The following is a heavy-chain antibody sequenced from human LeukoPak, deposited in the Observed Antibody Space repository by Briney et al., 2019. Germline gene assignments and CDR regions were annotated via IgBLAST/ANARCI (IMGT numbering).Heavy chain of an antibody. V-gene: IGHV1-8*01. D-gene: IGHD6-13*01. CDR2: MNPNSGNT. CDR3: ARGRKRYVGIAAADFDY. Sequence: ASVKVSCKASGYTFTSCDINWVRQATGQGLEWMGWMNPNSGNTGYAQKFQGRVTMTRNTSISTAYMELSSLRSEDTAVYYCARGRKRYVGIAAADFDYWGQGTLVTVSS. CDR1: GYTFTSCD. J-gene: IGHJ4*02.